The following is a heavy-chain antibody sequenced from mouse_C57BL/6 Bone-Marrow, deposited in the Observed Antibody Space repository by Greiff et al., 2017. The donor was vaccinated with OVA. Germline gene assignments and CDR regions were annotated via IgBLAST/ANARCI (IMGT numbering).Heavy chain of an antibody. CDR3: ARSKYYGSSPYFDY. D-gene: IGHD1-1*01. CDR1: GYTFTSYW. J-gene: IGHJ2*01. V-gene: IGHV1-61*01. CDR2: IYPSDSET. Sequence: QVQLQQPGAELVRPGSSVKLSCKASGYTFTSYWMDWVKQRPGQGLEWIGNIYPSDSETHYNQKFKDKATLTVDKSSSTAYMQLRSLTSEDSAVYYCARSKYYGSSPYFDYWGQGTTLTVSS.